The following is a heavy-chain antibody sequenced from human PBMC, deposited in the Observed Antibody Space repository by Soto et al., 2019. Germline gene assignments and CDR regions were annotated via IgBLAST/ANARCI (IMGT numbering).Heavy chain of an antibody. CDR1: GGSFSGYY. CDR2: NYYSGIT. CDR3: ARGSSIAGLYYGMDV. V-gene: IGHV4-34*09. Sequence: SETLSLTCAVYGGSFSGYYWTWIRQHPGKGLEWIGYNYYSGITYYNPSLKSRVTISLDTSKNQFSLKLSSVTAADTAVYYCARGSSIAGLYYGMDVWGQGTTVTVSS. J-gene: IGHJ6*02. D-gene: IGHD6-6*01.